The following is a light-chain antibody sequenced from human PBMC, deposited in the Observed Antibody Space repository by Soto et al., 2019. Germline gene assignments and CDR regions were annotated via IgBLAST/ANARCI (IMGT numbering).Light chain of an antibody. CDR1: QSVSSTY. CDR3: QQYGSSPRT. V-gene: IGKV3-20*01. J-gene: IGKJ1*01. Sequence: EVELTQSPGTLSLSPGERASLSCRASQSVSSTYLAWYQQKPGQAPRLLIYGASSRATGVPHRFSGSGSGTDFTLTISRLEPEDSAVYYCQQYGSSPRTFRQRTK. CDR2: GAS.